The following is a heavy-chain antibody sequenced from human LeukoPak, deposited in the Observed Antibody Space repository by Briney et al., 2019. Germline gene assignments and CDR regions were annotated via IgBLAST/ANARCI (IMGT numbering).Heavy chain of an antibody. CDR1: GYTFTNYA. CDR3: ARATYSSGWYFAY. V-gene: IGHV7-4-1*02. D-gene: IGHD6-19*01. J-gene: IGHJ4*02. Sequence: ASVKVSCKASGYTFTNYAMNWVRQAPGQGLEWMGWINTNTGNPTYAQGXTGQFVFSLDTSVSTAYLQISSLKAEDTAVYYCARATYSSGWYFAYWGQGTLVTVSS. CDR2: INTNTGNP.